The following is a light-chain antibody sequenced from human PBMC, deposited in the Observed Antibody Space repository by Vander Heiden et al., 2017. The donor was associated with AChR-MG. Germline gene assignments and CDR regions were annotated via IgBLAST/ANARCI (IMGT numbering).Light chain of an antibody. CDR1: QGISSY. J-gene: IGKJ4*01. V-gene: IGKV1-9*01. Sequence: IQLTQSPSSLSASVGDRVTITCRASQGISSYLAWYQQKPGKAPKLLISAASTLRSGFPSRFSGSGSGTDFTLTISSLQPEDFATYFCQQLNSSPLTFGGGTKVDIK. CDR3: QQLNSSPLT. CDR2: AAS.